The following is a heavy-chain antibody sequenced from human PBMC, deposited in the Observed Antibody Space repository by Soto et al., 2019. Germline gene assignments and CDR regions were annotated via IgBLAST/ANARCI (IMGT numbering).Heavy chain of an antibody. CDR3: ARDRYCSGGSCDYGMDV. V-gene: IGHV4-30-4*01. D-gene: IGHD2-15*01. CDR2: IYYSGST. CDR1: GGSISSGDYY. J-gene: IGHJ6*02. Sequence: QVQLQESGPGLVKPSQTLSLTCTVSGGSISSGDYYWSWIRQPPGKGLEWIGYIYYSGSTYYNPSLKSRVTISVDTSKNQFSLKLSSVTAADTAVYYCARDRYCSGGSCDYGMDVWGQGTTVTVSS.